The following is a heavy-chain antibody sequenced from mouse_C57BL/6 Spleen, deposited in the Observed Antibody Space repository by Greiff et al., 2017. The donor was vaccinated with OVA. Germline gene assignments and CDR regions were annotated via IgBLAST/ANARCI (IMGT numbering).Heavy chain of an antibody. Sequence: QVQLKVSGPGLVAPSQSLSITCTVSGLSLTSYGVDWVRQPPGKGLEWLGVLWGGGSTNYNSALLSRPSISKDNSKSKVFLKMNSLQADDTAMYYGAKHDGRWDGFAYWGQGTLVTVSA. D-gene: IGHD4-1*01. J-gene: IGHJ3*01. V-gene: IGHV2-9*01. CDR2: LWGGGST. CDR3: AKHDGRWDGFAY. CDR1: GLSLTSYG.